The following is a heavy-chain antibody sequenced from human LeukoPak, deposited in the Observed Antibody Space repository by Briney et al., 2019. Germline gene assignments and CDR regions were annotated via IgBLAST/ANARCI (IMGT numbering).Heavy chain of an antibody. CDR2: ISGSGGTT. Sequence: GGSLRLSCAASGFTFSSYATSWVRQAPGKGLEWVSAISGSGGTTYYSDSVKGRFTISRDNSKNTLFLQMNSLRAEDTAVYYCAKDYYYDSSGYYAYTYYFDYWGQGTLVTVSS. V-gene: IGHV3-23*01. D-gene: IGHD3-22*01. CDR1: GFTFSSYA. CDR3: AKDYYYDSSGYYAYTYYFDY. J-gene: IGHJ4*02.